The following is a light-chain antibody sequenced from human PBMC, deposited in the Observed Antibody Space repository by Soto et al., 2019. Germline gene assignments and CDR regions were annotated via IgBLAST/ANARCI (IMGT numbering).Light chain of an antibody. J-gene: IGKJ2*01. CDR2: AAS. V-gene: IGKV1-39*01. Sequence: DIQMTQSPSSLSASVGDRVTITCRASQTISNYLNWYQQKPGKAPKLLIYAASSLQSGFPSRFSGRGSGTDFTLTISSPQPDDFATYYCQQSYSTPYTFGQGTRLEIK. CDR1: QTISNY. CDR3: QQSYSTPYT.